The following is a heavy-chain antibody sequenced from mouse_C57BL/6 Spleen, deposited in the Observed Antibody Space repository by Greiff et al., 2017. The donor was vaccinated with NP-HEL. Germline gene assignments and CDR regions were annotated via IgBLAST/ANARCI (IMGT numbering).Heavy chain of an antibody. CDR3: ARNGLSWYFDV. J-gene: IGHJ1*03. CDR1: GYTFTSYG. CDR2: IYPRSGNT. Sequence: QVQLQQSGAELARPGASVKLSCKASGYTFTSYGISWVKQRTGQGLEWIGEIYPRSGNTYYNEKFKGKATLTADKASSTAYMELRSLTSEDSAVYFCARNGLSWYFDVWGTGTTVTVSS. V-gene: IGHV1-81*01.